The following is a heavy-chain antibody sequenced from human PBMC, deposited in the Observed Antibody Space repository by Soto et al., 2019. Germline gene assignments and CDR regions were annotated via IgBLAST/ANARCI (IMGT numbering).Heavy chain of an antibody. V-gene: IGHV1-2*02. D-gene: IGHD6-6*01. J-gene: IGHJ6*02. CDR3: AREYSSSPYYYYGMDV. Sequence: VSCKASGYTFTGYYMHWVRQAPGQGLEWMGWINPNSGGTNYAQKFQGRVAMTRDTSISTAYMELSRLRSDDAAVYYCAREYSSSPYYYYGMDVWGQGTTVTVSS. CDR1: GYTFTGYY. CDR2: INPNSGGT.